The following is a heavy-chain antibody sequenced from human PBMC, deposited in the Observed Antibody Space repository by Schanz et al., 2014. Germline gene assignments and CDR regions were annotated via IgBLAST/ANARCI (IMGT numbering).Heavy chain of an antibody. CDR2: ISAYTNNT. J-gene: IGHJ4*02. D-gene: IGHD3-10*01. CDR1: RYTFNTYG. Sequence: QGQLVQSGPEVKEPGASVKVSCEASRYTFNTYGLNWVRQAPGQGLEWMGWISAYTNNTNYAQKVQGRVTMTTDTATGTACMELRSLRSDDTAVYYCARDRRLQRQSGWDYWGQGTLVTVSS. CDR3: ARDRRLQRQSGWDY. V-gene: IGHV1-18*01.